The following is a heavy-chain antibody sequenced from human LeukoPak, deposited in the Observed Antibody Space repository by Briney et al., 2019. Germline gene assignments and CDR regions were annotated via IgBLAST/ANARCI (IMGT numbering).Heavy chain of an antibody. V-gene: IGHV3-74*01. CDR3: ARDPAIVVVPAATNSLYYYGMDV. Sequence: GGSLRLSCAASGFTFSSYWMHWVRQAPGKGLVWVSRINSDGSSTSYADSVKGRFTISRDNAKNTLYLQMNSLRAEDTAVCYCARDPAIVVVPAATNSLYYYGMDVWGQGTTVTVSS. CDR1: GFTFSSYW. J-gene: IGHJ6*02. D-gene: IGHD2-2*01. CDR2: INSDGSST.